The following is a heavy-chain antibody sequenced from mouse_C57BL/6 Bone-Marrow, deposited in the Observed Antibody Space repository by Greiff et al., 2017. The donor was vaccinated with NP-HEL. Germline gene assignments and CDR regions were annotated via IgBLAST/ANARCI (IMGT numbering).Heavy chain of an antibody. CDR1: GFTFSDYY. J-gene: IGHJ1*03. Sequence: EVMLVESGGGLVQPGGSLKLSCAASGFTFSDYYMYWVRQTPEKRLEWVAYISNGGGSTYYPDTVKGRFTISRDNAKNTLYLQMSRLKSEDTAMYYCARHPHPFTTDPYWYFDGWGTGTTVTVSS. D-gene: IGHD2-12*01. V-gene: IGHV5-12*01. CDR2: ISNGGGST. CDR3: ARHPHPFTTDPYWYFDG.